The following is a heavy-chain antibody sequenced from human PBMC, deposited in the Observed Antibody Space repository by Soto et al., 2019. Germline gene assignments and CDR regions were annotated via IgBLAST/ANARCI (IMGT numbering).Heavy chain of an antibody. J-gene: IGHJ6*02. Sequence: PGGSLRLSCATSGFTFRSYGMHWVRQAPGKGLEWGAGISYDGSNKYYEDYVKGRLTIPRDNSKNTLYLQMNTLRAEDTAVYYCAKDRDRGAGYGDYEHYYYGMDVWGQGTTVTVSS. CDR2: ISYDGSNK. D-gene: IGHD4-17*01. V-gene: IGHV3-30*18. CDR1: GFTFRSYG. CDR3: AKDRDRGAGYGDYEHYYYGMDV.